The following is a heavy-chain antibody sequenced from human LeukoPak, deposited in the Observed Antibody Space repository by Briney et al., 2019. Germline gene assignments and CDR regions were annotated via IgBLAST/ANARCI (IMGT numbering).Heavy chain of an antibody. CDR2: IGGRDGST. Sequence: GGSLRLSCAASGFTFSSYGMSWVRQAPGKGLEWVSVIGGRDGSTYYADSVKGRFTISRDNSKNTLYVQMNSLRAEDTAVYYCAKGHYYGSGSLDYWGQGTLVTVSS. V-gene: IGHV3-23*01. D-gene: IGHD3-10*01. J-gene: IGHJ4*02. CDR1: GFTFSSYG. CDR3: AKGHYYGSGSLDY.